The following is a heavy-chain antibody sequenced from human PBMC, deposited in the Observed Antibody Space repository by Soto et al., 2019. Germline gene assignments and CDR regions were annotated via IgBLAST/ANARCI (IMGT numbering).Heavy chain of an antibody. J-gene: IGHJ6*02. CDR3: ARGGFRHSSSWYGDNLEYYYYYYGMDV. CDR2: ISAYNGNT. Sequence: ASVKVSCKASGYTFTSYGISWVRQAPGQGLEWMGWISAYNGNTNYAQKLQGRVTMTTDTFTSTAYMELRSLRSDDTAVYYCARGGFRHSSSWYGDNLEYYYYYYGMDVWGQGTTVTVSS. V-gene: IGHV1-18*01. D-gene: IGHD6-13*01. CDR1: GYTFTSYG.